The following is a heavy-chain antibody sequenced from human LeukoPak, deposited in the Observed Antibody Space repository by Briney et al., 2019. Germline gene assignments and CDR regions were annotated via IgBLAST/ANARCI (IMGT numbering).Heavy chain of an antibody. D-gene: IGHD3-10*01. CDR1: GYTFTGYY. V-gene: IGHV1-18*04. CDR2: ISAYNDKT. Sequence: ASVKVSCKASGYTFTGYYMHWVRQAPGQGLEWMGWISAYNDKTNFGQKFQGRVSMTTDTSTSTAYMELRSLRSDDTAVYYCARDIRHYGSGADFDYWGQGALVTVSS. CDR3: ARDIRHYGSGADFDY. J-gene: IGHJ4*02.